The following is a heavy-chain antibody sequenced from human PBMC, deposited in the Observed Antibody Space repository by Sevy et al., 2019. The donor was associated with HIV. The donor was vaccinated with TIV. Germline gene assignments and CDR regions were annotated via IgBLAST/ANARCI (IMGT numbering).Heavy chain of an antibody. Sequence: GGSLRLSCAASGFTVSSNYMSWVRQAPGKGLEWVSVIYSGGSKYYADSVKGRFTISRDNSKNTLYLQMNSLRAEDTAVYYCARDLTMVRGIDHYDYYGMDVWGQGTTVTVSS. CDR3: ARDLTMVRGIDHYDYYGMDV. CDR1: GFTVSSNY. CDR2: IYSGGSK. D-gene: IGHD3-10*01. J-gene: IGHJ6*02. V-gene: IGHV3-53*01.